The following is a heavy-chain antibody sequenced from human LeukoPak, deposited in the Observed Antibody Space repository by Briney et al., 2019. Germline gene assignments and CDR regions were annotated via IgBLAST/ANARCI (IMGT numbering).Heavy chain of an antibody. CDR1: GFTFSSYA. Sequence: GGSLRLSCAASGFTFSSYAMSWVRQAPGKGLEWVSAISGSGGSTYYADSVKGRFTIPRDNSKNTLYLQMNSLRAEDTAVYYCAKVRDLTVTIDYWGQGTLVTVSS. J-gene: IGHJ4*02. CDR2: ISGSGGST. CDR3: AKVRDLTVTIDY. D-gene: IGHD4-17*01. V-gene: IGHV3-23*01.